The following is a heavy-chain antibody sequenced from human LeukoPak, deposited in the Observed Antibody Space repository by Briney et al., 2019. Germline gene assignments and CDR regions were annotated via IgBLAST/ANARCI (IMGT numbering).Heavy chain of an antibody. J-gene: IGHJ4*02. CDR2: IIPIFGTA. CDR3: ARDQGYCSGGTCYWIY. V-gene: IGHV1-69*13. Sequence: SVKVSCKASGGTFSSYAISWVRQAPGQGLEWMGGIIPIFGTANYAQKFQGRVTITADESTSTAYMELSSLRSEDTAVYYCARDQGYCSGGTCYWIYWGQGTLVTVSS. D-gene: IGHD2-15*01. CDR1: GGTFSSYA.